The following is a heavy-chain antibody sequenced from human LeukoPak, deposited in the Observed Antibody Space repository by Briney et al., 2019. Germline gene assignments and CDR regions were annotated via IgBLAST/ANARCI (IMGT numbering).Heavy chain of an antibody. V-gene: IGHV4-28*03. CDR3: VRVSGYSGYYIDY. Sequence: PSDTLSLTCAVSGYSISSSNWWGWIRQPPGKGLEWIGYIYYSGSTYYNPSLKGRVTMSVDTSKNQFSLKLSSVTAVDTAVYYCVRVSGYSGYYIDYWGQGTLVTVSS. J-gene: IGHJ4*02. CDR2: IYYSGST. D-gene: IGHD5-12*01. CDR1: GYSISSSNW.